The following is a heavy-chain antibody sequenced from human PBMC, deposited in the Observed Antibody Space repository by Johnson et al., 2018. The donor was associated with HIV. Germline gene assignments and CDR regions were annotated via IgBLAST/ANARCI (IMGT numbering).Heavy chain of an antibody. Sequence: QVQLVESGGGLIQPGRSLRLSCAASGFTFSNFGIHWVRQAPGTGLEWVAVISYDGSNTYYVYSVTGRFTISRDNSKNTLYRQMNSLRADDTAVYYCAKFHCAGGVCNFDILYDAFDTWGHGTMVTVSS. D-gene: IGHD2-8*02. CDR2: ISYDGSNT. CDR3: AKFHCAGGVCNFDILYDAFDT. CDR1: GFTFSNFG. V-gene: IGHV3-30*18. J-gene: IGHJ3*02.